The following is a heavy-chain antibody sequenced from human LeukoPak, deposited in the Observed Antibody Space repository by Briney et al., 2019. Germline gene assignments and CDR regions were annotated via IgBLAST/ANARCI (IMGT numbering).Heavy chain of an antibody. CDR3: ARGRITMVRGVIPY. V-gene: IGHV3-30-3*01. CDR2: ISYDGSNK. Sequence: GGSLRLSCAASGFTFSSYAMHWVRQAPGKGLEWVAVISYDGSNKYYADSVKGRFTISRDNSKNTLYLQMNSLRAEDTAVYYCARGRITMVRGVIPYWGQGTLVTVSS. D-gene: IGHD3-10*01. J-gene: IGHJ4*02. CDR1: GFTFSSYA.